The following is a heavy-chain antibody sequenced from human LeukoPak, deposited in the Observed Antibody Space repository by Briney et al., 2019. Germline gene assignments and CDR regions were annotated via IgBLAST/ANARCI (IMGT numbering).Heavy chain of an antibody. CDR2: IWYDGGNR. Sequence: GGSLRLSCAASGFTFSNHGMHWVRQAPGKGLEWVAVIWYDGGNRYYANSVKGRFTISRDNSKNTLYLEMNSLRADDTAVYYCARDRSAQFLDYWGQGILVTVSS. V-gene: IGHV3-33*01. D-gene: IGHD1-26*01. J-gene: IGHJ4*02. CDR1: GFTFSNHG. CDR3: ARDRSAQFLDY.